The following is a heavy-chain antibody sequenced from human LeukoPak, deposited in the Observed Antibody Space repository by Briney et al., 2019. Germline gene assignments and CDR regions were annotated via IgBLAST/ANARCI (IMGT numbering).Heavy chain of an antibody. CDR2: INPNSGGT. CDR1: GYTFTGYY. D-gene: IGHD3-10*01. Sequence: ASVKVSCKASGYTFTGYYMHWVRQAPGQGLEWMGWINPNSGGTNYAQKFQGRVTMTRDTSISTAYMELSRLTSDDTAVYYCARDSNFAGSYYYYYYMDVWGKGTTVTVSS. J-gene: IGHJ6*03. V-gene: IGHV1-2*02. CDR3: ARDSNFAGSYYYYYYMDV.